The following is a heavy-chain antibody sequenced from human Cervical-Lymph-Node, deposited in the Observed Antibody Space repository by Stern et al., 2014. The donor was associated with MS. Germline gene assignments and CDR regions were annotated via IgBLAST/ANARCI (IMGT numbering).Heavy chain of an antibody. V-gene: IGHV1-18*01. Sequence: QLQLQESGAEVKKPGASVKVSCKASGYTFTSLGISWVRQAPGQGLEWMGWISAYNGNTTYAQELQGRVTLTTDTSTTTAYMELRSLTSDDTAVYYCASGSLEGFDPWGQGTLVTVSS. D-gene: IGHD5-24*01. CDR1: GYTFTSLG. CDR2: ISAYNGNT. J-gene: IGHJ5*02. CDR3: ASGSLEGFDP.